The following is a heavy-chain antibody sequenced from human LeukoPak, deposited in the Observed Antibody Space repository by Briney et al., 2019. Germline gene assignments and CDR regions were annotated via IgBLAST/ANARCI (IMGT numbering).Heavy chain of an antibody. CDR3: ARSAGHFDY. Sequence: GGSLRLSCAASGFTFSSYSMNWVRQAPGKGLEWVSYISSSSTIYYADSVKGRFTISRDNAKNSLYLQMNSLRAEDTAVYYCARSAGHFDYWGQGTLVTVSS. CDR2: ISSSSTI. J-gene: IGHJ4*02. CDR1: GFTFSSYS. V-gene: IGHV3-48*04. D-gene: IGHD6-13*01.